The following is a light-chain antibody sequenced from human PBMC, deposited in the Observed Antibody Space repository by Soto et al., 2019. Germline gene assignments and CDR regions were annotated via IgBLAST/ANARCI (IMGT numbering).Light chain of an antibody. CDR2: WAS. V-gene: IGKV4-1*01. CDR3: QQYYSPPYT. Sequence: DIVMTQSPDFLPVTLGERATISCKSSQSVFYSPTNKNYIAWYRQTPGQPPKLVIAWASARASGVPERFTGSGSGTDFTLTITSLQAEDVAVYYCQQYYSPPYTFGQGTKLEIK. CDR1: QSVFYSPTNKNY. J-gene: IGKJ2*01.